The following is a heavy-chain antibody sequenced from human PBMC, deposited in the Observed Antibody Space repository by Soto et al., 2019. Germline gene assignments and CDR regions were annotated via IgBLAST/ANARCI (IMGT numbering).Heavy chain of an antibody. Sequence: SETLSLTCTVSGGSVSSGSYYWSWIRQPPGKGLEWIGYIYYSGSTNYNPSLKSPVTISVDTSKNQFSLKLSSVTAADTAVYYCAKEGYWGQGTLVTVSS. V-gene: IGHV4-61*01. J-gene: IGHJ4*02. CDR1: GGSVSSGSYY. CDR2: IYYSGST. CDR3: AKEGY.